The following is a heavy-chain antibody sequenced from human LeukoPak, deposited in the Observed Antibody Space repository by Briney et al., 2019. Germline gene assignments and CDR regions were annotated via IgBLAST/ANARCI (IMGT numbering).Heavy chain of an antibody. Sequence: GESLKISCKGSGYTFNRNWIGWVRQMSGKGLEWMGIIYPGDSETRYSPSFQGQVTISVDKSISSAYLQWSSLKASDTAMYYCAGGGLGYFDYWGQGTLVTVSS. D-gene: IGHD6-25*01. CDR3: AGGGLGYFDY. V-gene: IGHV5-51*01. J-gene: IGHJ4*02. CDR2: IYPGDSET. CDR1: GYTFNRNW.